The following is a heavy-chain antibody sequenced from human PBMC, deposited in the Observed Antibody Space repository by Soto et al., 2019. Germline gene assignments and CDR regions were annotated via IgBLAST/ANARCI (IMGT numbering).Heavy chain of an antibody. Sequence: GGSLRLSCAASGFTFSDYYMNWVRQAPGKGLEWVSSNSTSSNIYYADSVKGRFTISRDNAKNSLYLQMNSLRAEDTAVYYCARDPHPFPYGDYGGSFFDYWGQGTLVTVSS. V-gene: IGHV3-21*01. D-gene: IGHD4-17*01. CDR1: GFTFSDYY. J-gene: IGHJ4*02. CDR3: ARDPHPFPYGDYGGSFFDY. CDR2: NSTSSNI.